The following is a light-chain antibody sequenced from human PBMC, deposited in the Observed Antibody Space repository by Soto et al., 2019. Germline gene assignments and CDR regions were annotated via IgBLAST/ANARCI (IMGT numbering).Light chain of an antibody. Sequence: DIQMTQSPSSLSATVGDRVTITCRASQDISNYLAWHQQKPGKVPKLLIYAASTLQPGVPSRFSGSGSGTDFTLIISSLQPEDVATYYCQKYNGAPPETFGPGTKVAIK. CDR1: QDISNY. CDR3: QKYNGAPPET. V-gene: IGKV1-27*01. J-gene: IGKJ3*01. CDR2: AAS.